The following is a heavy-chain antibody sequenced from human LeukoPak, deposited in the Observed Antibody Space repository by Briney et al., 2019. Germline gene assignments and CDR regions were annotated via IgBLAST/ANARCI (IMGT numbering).Heavy chain of an antibody. D-gene: IGHD3-10*01. J-gene: IGHJ6*02. CDR2: ISGSGGST. V-gene: IGHV3-23*01. CDR1: GFTFSSYD. CDR3: AKRFDRGVYGKDV. Sequence: GGSLRLSCAASGFTFSSYDMSWVRQAPGKGLEWVSAISGSGGSTYYADSVKGRFTISRDNSKNTLYLQMNSLRAEDTAVYYCAKRFDRGVYGKDVWGQGTTVTVSS.